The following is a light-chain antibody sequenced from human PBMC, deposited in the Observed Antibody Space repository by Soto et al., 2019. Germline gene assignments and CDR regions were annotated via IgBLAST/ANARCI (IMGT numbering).Light chain of an antibody. J-gene: IGLJ2*01. CDR2: EVN. CDR3: YSFAGFNTQ. V-gene: IGLV2-23*02. CDR1: SSGIGTFNL. Sequence: QPVLTQPASVSGSPGQSIAISCTGNSSGIGTFNLVSWYQQHPGKAPKLLIYEVNKRPSGISSRFSGSRSGNTASLTISGLQAEDEADYYCYSFAGFNTQFGGGTKLTVL.